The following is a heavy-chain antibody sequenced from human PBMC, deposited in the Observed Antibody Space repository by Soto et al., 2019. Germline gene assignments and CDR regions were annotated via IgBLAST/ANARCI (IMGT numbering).Heavy chain of an antibody. J-gene: IGHJ5*02. Sequence: GGSLILSCAASGFTFSSYAMSWVRQAPGKGLEWVSAISGSGGSTYYADSVKGRFTISRDNSKNTLYLQMNSLRAEDTAVYYCAKDSLWFGELSGFDPWGQGTLVTVSS. CDR3: AKDSLWFGELSGFDP. CDR2: ISGSGGST. CDR1: GFTFSSYA. D-gene: IGHD3-10*01. V-gene: IGHV3-23*01.